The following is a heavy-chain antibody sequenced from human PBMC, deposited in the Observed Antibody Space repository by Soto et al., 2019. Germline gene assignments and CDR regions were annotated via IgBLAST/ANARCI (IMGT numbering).Heavy chain of an antibody. D-gene: IGHD3-10*01. CDR2: ISWNSGSI. Sequence: EVQLVESGGGLVQPGRSLRLSCAASGFTFDDYAMHWVRQAPGKGLEWGSGISWNSGSIGYADSVKGRFTISRDNAKNSLYLQMNSLRAEDTALYYCAKGKAGVSPYYYYGMDVWGQGTTVTVSS. CDR1: GFTFDDYA. V-gene: IGHV3-9*01. CDR3: AKGKAGVSPYYYYGMDV. J-gene: IGHJ6*01.